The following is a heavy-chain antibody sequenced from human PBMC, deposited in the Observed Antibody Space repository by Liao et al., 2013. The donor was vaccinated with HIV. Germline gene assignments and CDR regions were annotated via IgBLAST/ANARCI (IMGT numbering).Heavy chain of an antibody. V-gene: IGHV4-34*02. CDR3: ANSLYGSGSYYKGTFDY. CDR2: INQSGST. D-gene: IGHD3-10*01. CDR1: GGSFSGYY. J-gene: IGHJ4*02. Sequence: QVQLQQWGAGLLKPSETLSLTCAVYGGSFSGYYWSWVRQPPGKGLEWIGEINQSGSTNYNPSLKRRVSISVDISKNQFSLKLSSVTAADTAVYYCANSLYGSGSYYKGTFDYWGQGTLVTVSS.